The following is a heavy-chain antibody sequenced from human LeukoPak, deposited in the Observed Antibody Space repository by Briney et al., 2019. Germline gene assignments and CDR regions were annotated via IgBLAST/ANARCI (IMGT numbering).Heavy chain of an antibody. CDR3: AKDYCGGDCAAAIDY. D-gene: IGHD2-21*02. V-gene: IGHV3-23*01. Sequence: GGSLRLSCAASGFTFSSYAMSWVRQAPGKGLEWVSAISGSGGSTYYADYVKGRFTISRDNSKNTLYLQMNSLRAEDTAVYYCAKDYCGGDCAAAIDYWGQRTLVTVSS. CDR1: GFTFSSYA. J-gene: IGHJ4*02. CDR2: ISGSGGST.